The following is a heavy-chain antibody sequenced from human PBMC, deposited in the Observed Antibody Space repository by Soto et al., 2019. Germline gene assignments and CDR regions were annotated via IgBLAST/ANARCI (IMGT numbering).Heavy chain of an antibody. V-gene: IGHV3-9*01. CDR2: ISWNSGSI. D-gene: IGHD1-26*01. Sequence: GGSLRLSCAASGFTFDDYAMHWVRQAPGKGLEWVSGISWNSGSIGYADSVKGRFTISRDNAKNSLYLQMNSLRAEDTALYYCAKEGRGGSYYFDYWGQGTLVTVSS. CDR1: GFTFDDYA. J-gene: IGHJ4*02. CDR3: AKEGRGGSYYFDY.